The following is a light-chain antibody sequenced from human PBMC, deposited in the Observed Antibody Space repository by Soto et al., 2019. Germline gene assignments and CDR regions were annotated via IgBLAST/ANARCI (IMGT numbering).Light chain of an antibody. Sequence: EIVLTQSPGTLSLSPGERATRSCRASHIVSSSYLAWYQQKPGQAPRLLIYGASSRATGIPDRFSGSGSGTDFTLTISRLEPEDFAVYYCQQYGSSPPDTFGQGTRLEIK. V-gene: IGKV3-20*01. CDR1: HIVSSSY. J-gene: IGKJ2*01. CDR3: QQYGSSPPDT. CDR2: GAS.